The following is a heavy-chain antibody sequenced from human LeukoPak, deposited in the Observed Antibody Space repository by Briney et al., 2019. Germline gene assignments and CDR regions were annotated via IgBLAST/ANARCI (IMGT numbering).Heavy chain of an antibody. Sequence: SETLSLTCTVSGGSISNYYWSWIRQSPGRGLEWIGYIYYSGTTNSNPSLKSRVTISVDTSKNQFSLQLRSVTAADTAVYYCAREDPQTTVPEGMDVWGQGTTVIVSS. J-gene: IGHJ6*02. CDR1: GGSISNYY. CDR3: AREDPQTTVPEGMDV. D-gene: IGHD4-17*01. CDR2: IYYSGTT. V-gene: IGHV4-59*01.